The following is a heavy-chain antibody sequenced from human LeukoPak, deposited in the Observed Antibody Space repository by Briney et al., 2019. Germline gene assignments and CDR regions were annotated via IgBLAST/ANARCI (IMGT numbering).Heavy chain of an antibody. Sequence: ASVKVSCKASGYTFTTYYMHWVRQAPGQGLEWMGIINPSGGSTSYAQKFQGRVTMTRDMSTSTVYMELSSLRSEDTAVYYCARDLTKPVAGTRPALDYWGQGTLVTVSS. CDR3: ARDLTKPVAGTRPALDY. CDR2: INPSGGST. CDR1: GYTFTTYY. D-gene: IGHD6-19*01. J-gene: IGHJ4*02. V-gene: IGHV1-46*01.